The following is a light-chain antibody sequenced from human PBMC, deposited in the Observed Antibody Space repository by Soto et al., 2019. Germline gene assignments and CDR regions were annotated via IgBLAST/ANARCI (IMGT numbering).Light chain of an antibody. CDR2: EVS. CDR3: TSYTGDSTEV. V-gene: IGLV2-14*01. Sequence: QSALTQPASVSGSPGQSITISCTGTSSDVGDYNYVSWYQHHPGRAPKLIIYEVSNRPSGISNRFSGSKSGNTASLTISGLQAEDEADYYCTSYTGDSTEVFGTGTKVTVL. J-gene: IGLJ1*01. CDR1: SSDVGDYNY.